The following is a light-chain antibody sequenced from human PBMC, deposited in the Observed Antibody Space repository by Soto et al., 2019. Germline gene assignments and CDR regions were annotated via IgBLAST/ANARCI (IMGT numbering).Light chain of an antibody. CDR1: QSIQTW. CDR2: KAS. Sequence: DIQMTQSPSTLSASVGDRVTISCRASQSIQTWLAWYQQKPGKAPKLLIYKASSLESGVPSRFSGSGSGTEFTLTISSLQPDDFATYYCQQYNSYSYTLGQGTKLEIK. V-gene: IGKV1-5*03. CDR3: QQYNSYSYT. J-gene: IGKJ2*01.